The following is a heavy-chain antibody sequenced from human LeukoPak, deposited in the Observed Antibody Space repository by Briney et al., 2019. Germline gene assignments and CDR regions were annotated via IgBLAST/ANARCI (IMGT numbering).Heavy chain of an antibody. CDR2: IYSGGST. V-gene: IGHV3-66*01. CDR1: GFTVSSNY. J-gene: IGHJ4*02. Sequence: GSLRLSCAASGFTVSSNYMTWVRQAPGKGLEWVSVIYSGGSTYYADSVKGRFTISRDNSKNTLYLQMNSLRAEDTAVYYCARDNVAVAGTDYRGQGTLVTVSS. D-gene: IGHD6-19*01. CDR3: ARDNVAVAGTDY.